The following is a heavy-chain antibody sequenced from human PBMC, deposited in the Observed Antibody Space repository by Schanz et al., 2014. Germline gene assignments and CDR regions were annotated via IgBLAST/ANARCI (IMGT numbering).Heavy chain of an antibody. Sequence: QVQLVQSGAEVKKPGASVKVSCKASGYTLTNFDINWVRQAPGQGLEWMGWMNPNSGTTGYAQKFQGRVTMTRNTSTSTVYMELSSLRSEDTAVYYCARDRVYSYGLPADYWGQGTLVTVSS. CDR2: MNPNSGTT. CDR1: GYTLTNFD. D-gene: IGHD5-18*01. CDR3: ARDRVYSYGLPADY. J-gene: IGHJ4*02. V-gene: IGHV1-8*01.